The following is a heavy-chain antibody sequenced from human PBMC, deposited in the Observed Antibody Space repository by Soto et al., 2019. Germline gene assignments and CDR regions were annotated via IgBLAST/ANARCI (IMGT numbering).Heavy chain of an antibody. J-gene: IGHJ4*02. D-gene: IGHD3-22*01. CDR2: IKQDGSEK. CDR1: GFTFSSYW. CDR3: ARDRLYYYDSSGPY. Sequence: EVQLVESGGGLVQPGGSLRLSCAASGFTFSSYWMSWVRQAPGKGLEWVANIKQDGSEKYYVDSVKGRFTISRDNAKNSLYLQMNSLRAEDTAVYYCARDRLYYYDSSGPYWGRGTLVTVSS. V-gene: IGHV3-7*05.